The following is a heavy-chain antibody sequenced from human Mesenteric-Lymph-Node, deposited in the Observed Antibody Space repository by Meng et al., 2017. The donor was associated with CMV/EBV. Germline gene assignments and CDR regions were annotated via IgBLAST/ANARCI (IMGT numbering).Heavy chain of an antibody. CDR3: ASGYCSSTSCYSFDY. Sequence: ASVPVSCQASGYTFTSYYMHWVRQAPGQGLEWMGIINPSGGSTSYAQKFQGRVTMTRDTSTTTVYMELSSLRSEDTAVYYCASGYCSSTSCYSFDYWGQGTLVTVSS. V-gene: IGHV1-46*01. CDR2: INPSGGST. CDR1: GYTFTSYY. J-gene: IGHJ4*02. D-gene: IGHD2-2*01.